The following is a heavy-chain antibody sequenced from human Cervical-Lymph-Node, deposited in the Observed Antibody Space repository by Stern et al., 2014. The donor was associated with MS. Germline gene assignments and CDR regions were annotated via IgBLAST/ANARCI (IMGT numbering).Heavy chain of an antibody. J-gene: IGHJ4*02. Sequence: EVQLVESGGGLVKPGGSLRLSCAASGFTFSTYTINWVRQAPGKGLVCVSSISSSRNYIYYVASQKGRLTISRDNAKNSVYLQINSLIAEDTAVYYCASAPESAPQYFDYWGQGALVTVSS. CDR2: ISSSRNYI. CDR3: ASAPESAPQYFDY. D-gene: IGHD1-14*01. V-gene: IGHV3-21*01. CDR1: GFTFSTYT.